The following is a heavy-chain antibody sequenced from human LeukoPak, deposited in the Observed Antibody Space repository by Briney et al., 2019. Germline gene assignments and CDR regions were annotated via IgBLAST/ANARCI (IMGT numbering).Heavy chain of an antibody. CDR1: GFTFSGYM. J-gene: IGHJ4*02. CDR2: INSGSTYT. Sequence: GGSLRLSCAASGFTFSGYMMNWVRQAPGKGLEWVSSINSGSTYTYYTESVKGRFTVSRDNAKNSLFLQMNSLRAEDTAIYYCARSLTTLTYEGYWGQGTLVTVSS. V-gene: IGHV3-21*01. CDR3: ARSLTTLTYEGY. D-gene: IGHD1-1*01.